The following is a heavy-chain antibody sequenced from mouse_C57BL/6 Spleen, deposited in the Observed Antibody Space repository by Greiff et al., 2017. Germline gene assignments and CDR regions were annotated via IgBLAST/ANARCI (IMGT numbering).Heavy chain of an antibody. CDR2: INPSSGYT. Sequence: QVQLKQSGAELARPGASVKMSCKASGYTFTSYTMHWVKQRPGQGLEWIGYINPSSGYTKYNQKFKDKATLTADKSSSTAYMQLSSLTSEDSAVDYCAREVAVFDYWGQGTTLTVSS. CDR1: GYTFTSYT. D-gene: IGHD3-3*01. CDR3: AREVAVFDY. J-gene: IGHJ2*01. V-gene: IGHV1-4*01.